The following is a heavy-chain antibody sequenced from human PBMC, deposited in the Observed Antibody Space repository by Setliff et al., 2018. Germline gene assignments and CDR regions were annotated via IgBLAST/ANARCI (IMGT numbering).Heavy chain of an antibody. CDR3: ARESGYYYDSSGYYTDAFDI. CDR1: GYTFTSYG. J-gene: IGHJ3*02. Sequence: ASVKVSCKASGYTFTSYGISWVRQAPGQGLEWMGWISAYNGNTNYAQKLQGRVTMTTDTSTSTAYMELRSPRSDDTAVYYCARESGYYYDSSGYYTDAFDIWGQGTMVTVSS. D-gene: IGHD3-22*01. V-gene: IGHV1-18*01. CDR2: ISAYNGNT.